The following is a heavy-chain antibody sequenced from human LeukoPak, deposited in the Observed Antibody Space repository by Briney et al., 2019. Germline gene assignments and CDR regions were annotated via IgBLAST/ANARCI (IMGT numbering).Heavy chain of an antibody. V-gene: IGHV1-18*01. J-gene: IGHJ4*02. CDR3: ARGPQSRYSSSWYPIY. D-gene: IGHD6-13*01. CDR1: GYTFTSSG. Sequence: ASVKVSCKASGYTFTSSGVTWVRQAPGQGLEWMGWISAYNGNTNYAQKLQGRVTMTTDTSTSTAYMELRSLRSDDTAVYYCARGPQSRYSSSWYPIYWGQGTLVNVSS. CDR2: ISAYNGNT.